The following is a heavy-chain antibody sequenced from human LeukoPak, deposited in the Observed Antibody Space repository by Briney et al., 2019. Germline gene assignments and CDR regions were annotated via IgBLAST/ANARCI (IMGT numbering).Heavy chain of an antibody. CDR1: GGTFSSYA. CDR3: ARVPLIVGATNYLDY. D-gene: IGHD1-26*01. CDR2: IIPIFGTA. Sequence: SVKVSCKASGGTFSSYAISWVRQAPGQGLEWMGGIIPIFGTANYAQKFQGRVTITTDESTSTAYMELSSLRSEDTAVYYCARVPLIVGATNYLDYWGQGTLVTVSS. V-gene: IGHV1-69*05. J-gene: IGHJ4*02.